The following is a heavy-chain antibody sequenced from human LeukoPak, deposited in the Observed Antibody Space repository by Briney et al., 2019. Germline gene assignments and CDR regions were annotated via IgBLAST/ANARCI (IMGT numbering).Heavy chain of an antibody. CDR2: IIPILGIA. CDR1: GYTFTSYG. D-gene: IGHD2-2*01. CDR3: ARDLYIVVVPAAIMYFDL. Sequence: EASVKVSCTASGYTFTSYGISWVRQAPGQGLEWMGRIIPILGIANYAQKFQGRVTITADKSTSTAYMELGSLRSEDTAVYYCARDLYIVVVPAAIMYFDLWGRGTLVTVSS. J-gene: IGHJ2*01. V-gene: IGHV1-69*04.